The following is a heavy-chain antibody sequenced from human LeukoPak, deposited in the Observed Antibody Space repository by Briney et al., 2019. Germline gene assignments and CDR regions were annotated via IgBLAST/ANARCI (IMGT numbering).Heavy chain of an antibody. V-gene: IGHV1-2*02. Sequence: ASVKVSCKASGYTFTDYYIHWVRQAPGQGLEWMGWINPNSGDTNYAQKFQGRVTMTRDTSISTAYMELSSLRSEDTAVYYCATDLYYYDSSGYYSPPDYWGQGTLVTVSS. D-gene: IGHD3-22*01. CDR2: INPNSGDT. CDR1: GYTFTDYY. CDR3: ATDLYYYDSSGYYSPPDY. J-gene: IGHJ4*02.